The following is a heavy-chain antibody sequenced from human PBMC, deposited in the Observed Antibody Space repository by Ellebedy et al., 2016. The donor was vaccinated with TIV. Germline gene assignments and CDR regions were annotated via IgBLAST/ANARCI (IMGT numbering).Heavy chain of an antibody. J-gene: IGHJ4*02. V-gene: IGHV1-18*01. Sequence: YAQKLQDRVTMTTDKSTSTAYMELRSLRSDDTAVYYCARYRLGQGLASQFLDYWGQGTLVTVSS. D-gene: IGHD3-16*01. CDR3: ARYRLGQGLASQFLDY.